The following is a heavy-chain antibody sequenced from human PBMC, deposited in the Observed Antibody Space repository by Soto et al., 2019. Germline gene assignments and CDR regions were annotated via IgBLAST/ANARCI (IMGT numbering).Heavy chain of an antibody. V-gene: IGHV1-69*13. CDR2: IIPIFGTA. CDR1: GGTFSSYA. CDR3: ARVVNRRGFDY. D-gene: IGHD2-15*01. Sequence: ASVKVSCKASGGTFSSYAISWVRQAPGQGLEWTGGIIPIFGTANYAQKFQGRVTITADESTSTAHMELSSLRSEDTAVYYCARVVNRRGFDYWGQGTLVTVSS. J-gene: IGHJ4*02.